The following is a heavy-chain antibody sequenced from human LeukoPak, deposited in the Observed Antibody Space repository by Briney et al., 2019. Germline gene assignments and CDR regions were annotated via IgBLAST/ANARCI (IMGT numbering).Heavy chain of an antibody. CDR3: ARHGHYYGSGSYPYSWFDP. CDR2: IYPGDSDT. J-gene: IGHJ5*02. V-gene: IGHV5-51*01. Sequence: GESLKISCKGSGYSFTSYWIGWVRQMPGKGLEWMGIIYPGDSDTRYSPSFQGQVTISADKSISTAYLQWSSLKASDTAMYDCARHGHYYGSGSYPYSWFDPWGQGTLVTVSS. CDR1: GYSFTSYW. D-gene: IGHD3-10*01.